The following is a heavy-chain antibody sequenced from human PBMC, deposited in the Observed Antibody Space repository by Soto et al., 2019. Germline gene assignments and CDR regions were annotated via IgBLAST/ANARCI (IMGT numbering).Heavy chain of an antibody. V-gene: IGHV4-31*03. CDR1: GGSITGGRYY. J-gene: IGHJ6*02. CDR3: ARDRGFGMDA. CDR2: IYERGTI. Sequence: QVPLQESGPGLVKPSQTLSLTCTVSGGSITGGRYYWNWIRQHPGKGLEWIGYIYERGTIDYNPSLKSRVIISEDTSKNQFSLSLISVTAADTAVYYCARDRGFGMDAWGQGTMVIVSS.